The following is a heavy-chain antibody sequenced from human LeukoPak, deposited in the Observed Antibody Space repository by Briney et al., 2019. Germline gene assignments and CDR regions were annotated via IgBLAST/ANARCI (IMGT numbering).Heavy chain of an antibody. Sequence: SETLSLTCTASGGSISSSGYYWGWIRQPPGKGLEWIASINYSGTTYYNPSLKSRVTISEDRSKNQFSLKLSSVTAADTAVYYCARVGLYCSGGSCYGMGFDYWGQGTLVTVSS. J-gene: IGHJ4*02. CDR2: INYSGTT. D-gene: IGHD2-15*01. CDR3: ARVGLYCSGGSCYGMGFDY. V-gene: IGHV4-39*07. CDR1: GGSISSSGYY.